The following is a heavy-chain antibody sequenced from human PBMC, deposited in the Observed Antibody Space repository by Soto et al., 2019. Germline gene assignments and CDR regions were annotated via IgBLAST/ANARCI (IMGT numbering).Heavy chain of an antibody. CDR3: AKGGRFLDFFDF. CDR1: GFTFSSSG. V-gene: IGHV3-30*18. J-gene: IGHJ4*02. Sequence: GGSLRLSCAASGFTFSSSGMHWVRQAPGKGLEWVAVISYDGSNKYYADSVKGRFTISRDNSKNTLYLQMNSLRAEDTAVYYCAKGGRFLDFFDFWGQGTLVTVSS. CDR2: ISYDGSNK. D-gene: IGHD3-3*01.